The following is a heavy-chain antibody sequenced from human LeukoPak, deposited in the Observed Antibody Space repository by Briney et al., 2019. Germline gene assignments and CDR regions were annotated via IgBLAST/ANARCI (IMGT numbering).Heavy chain of an antibody. CDR1: GGSISSYY. D-gene: IGHD3-22*01. CDR2: IYYSGST. CDR3: ARVTGYMIEDYFDY. V-gene: IGHV4-59*01. J-gene: IGHJ4*02. Sequence: SETLSLTCTVSGGSISSYYWSWIRQPPGKGLEWIGYIYYSGSTNYNPSLKSRVTISVDTSKNQFSLRLSSVTAADTAVYYCARVTGYMIEDYFDYWGQGTLVTVPS.